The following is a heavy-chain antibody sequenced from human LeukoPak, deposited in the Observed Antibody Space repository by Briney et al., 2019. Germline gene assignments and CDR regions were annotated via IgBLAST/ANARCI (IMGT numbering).Heavy chain of an antibody. Sequence: QAGGSLRLSCAASGFTFSSNSMNWVRQAPGKGLEWVSYISSTGGTIYYADSVKGRFTISRDNAKNSLYLQMNSLRAEDTALYYCARGDIIAAAGLCFDYWGQGTLVTVSS. CDR3: ARGDIIAAAGLCFDY. CDR2: ISSTGGTI. V-gene: IGHV3-48*04. D-gene: IGHD6-13*01. CDR1: GFTFSSNS. J-gene: IGHJ4*02.